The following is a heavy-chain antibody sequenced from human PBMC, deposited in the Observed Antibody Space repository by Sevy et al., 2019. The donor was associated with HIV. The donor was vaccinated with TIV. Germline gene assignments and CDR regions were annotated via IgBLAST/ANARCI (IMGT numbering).Heavy chain of an antibody. J-gene: IGHJ5*02. CDR3: AGDVGYYDFWSGYLEGYNWFDP. CDR2: IIPIFGTA. CDR1: GGTFSSYA. Sequence: ASVKVSCKASGGTFSSYAISWVRQAPGQGLEWMGGIIPIFGTANYAQKFQGRVTITADKSTSTAYMELSSLGSEDTAVYYCAGDVGYYDFWSGYLEGYNWFDPWGQGTLVTVSS. V-gene: IGHV1-69*06. D-gene: IGHD3-3*01.